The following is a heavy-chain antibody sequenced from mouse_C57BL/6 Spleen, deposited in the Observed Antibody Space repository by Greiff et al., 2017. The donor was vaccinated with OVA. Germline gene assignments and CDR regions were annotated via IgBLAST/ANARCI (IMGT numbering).Heavy chain of an antibody. V-gene: IGHV14-2*01. CDR1: GFNIKDYY. D-gene: IGHD1-1*01. Sequence: DVKLQESGAELVKPGASVKLSCTASGFNIKDYYMHWVKQRTEQGLEWIGRIDPEDGETKYAPKFQGKATITADTSSNTAYLQLSSLTSEDTAVYYCARNYSSSHWYFDVWGTGTTVTVSS. CDR3: ARNYSSSHWYFDV. J-gene: IGHJ1*03. CDR2: IDPEDGET.